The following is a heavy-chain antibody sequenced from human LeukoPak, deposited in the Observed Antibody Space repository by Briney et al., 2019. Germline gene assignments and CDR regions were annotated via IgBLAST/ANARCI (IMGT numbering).Heavy chain of an antibody. D-gene: IGHD1-26*01. V-gene: IGHV3-30*04. CDR3: ARAGIVGASYIDY. J-gene: IGHJ4*02. Sequence: GRSLRLSCAASGFTFSSYAMHWVRQAPGKGLEWVAVISYDGSNKYYADSVKGRFTISRDNSKNTLYLQMNSLRAEDTAVYYCARAGIVGASYIDYWGQGTLVTVSS. CDR1: GFTFSSYA. CDR2: ISYDGSNK.